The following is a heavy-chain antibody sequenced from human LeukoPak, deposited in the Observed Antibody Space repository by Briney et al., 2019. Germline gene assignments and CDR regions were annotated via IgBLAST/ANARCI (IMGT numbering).Heavy chain of an antibody. V-gene: IGHV4-39*07. CDR3: ARRGSGWYQNY. J-gene: IGHJ4*02. CDR2: IYYSGST. CDR1: GGSISSFY. D-gene: IGHD6-19*01. Sequence: SETLSLTCTVSGGSISSFYWSWIRRPPGKGLEWIGSIYYSGSTYYKPSLKSRVTISVDTSKNQFSLKLSSVTAADTAVYYCARRGSGWYQNYWGQGTLVTVSS.